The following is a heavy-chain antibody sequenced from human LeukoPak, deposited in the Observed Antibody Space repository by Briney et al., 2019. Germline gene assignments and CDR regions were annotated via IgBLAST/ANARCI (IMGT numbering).Heavy chain of an antibody. CDR3: AKDHYYGSGSPNDY. V-gene: IGHV3-30*18. CDR1: GFTFSSYA. J-gene: IGHJ4*02. CDR2: ISYDGSNK. D-gene: IGHD3-10*01. Sequence: PGGSLRLSCAASGFTFSSYAMSWVRQAPGKGLEWVAVISYDGSNKYYADSVKGRFTISRDNSKNTLYLQMNSLRAEDTAVYYCAKDHYYGSGSPNDYWGQGTLVTVSS.